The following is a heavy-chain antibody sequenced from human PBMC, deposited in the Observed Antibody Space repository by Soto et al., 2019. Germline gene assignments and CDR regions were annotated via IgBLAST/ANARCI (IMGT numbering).Heavy chain of an antibody. J-gene: IGHJ4*02. CDR1: GYSFTSYW. CDR2: IYPGDSDT. CDR3: ARHTDFWSGYYTLIDY. D-gene: IGHD3-3*01. Sequence: GESLKISCKGSGYSFTSYWIGWVRQMPGKGLECMGIIYPGDSDTRYSPSFQGQVTISADKSINTAYLQWNSLKASDTAMYYCARHTDFWSGYYTLIDYWGQGTLVTVSS. V-gene: IGHV5-51*01.